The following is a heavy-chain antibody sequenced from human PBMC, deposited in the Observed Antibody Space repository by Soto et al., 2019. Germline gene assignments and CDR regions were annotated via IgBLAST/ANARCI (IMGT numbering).Heavy chain of an antibody. CDR2: IISIFGTA. Sequence: QVQLVQSGAEVKKPGSSVKVSCKASGGTSSSYAISWVRQAPGQGLEWMGGIISIFGTANYAQKFQGRVTITADESTSTAYMELSSLRSEDTAVYYCARSPYSSSWYSYYGMDVWGQGTTVTVSS. CDR3: ARSPYSSSWYSYYGMDV. D-gene: IGHD6-13*01. V-gene: IGHV1-69*01. CDR1: GGTSSSYA. J-gene: IGHJ6*02.